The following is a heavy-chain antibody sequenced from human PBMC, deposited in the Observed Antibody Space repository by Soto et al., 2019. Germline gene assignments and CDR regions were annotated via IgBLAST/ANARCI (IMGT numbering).Heavy chain of an antibody. CDR1: GYTHTELS. J-gene: IGHJ5*02. CDR2: FDTEDGET. CDR3: ATAIIQLWYPGRFDP. Sequence: GPSVKVSCKVSGYTHTELSMQWVRQAPGKGLEWMGGFDTEDGETIYAQKVQGRVTMTEDTSTDTAYMELRSLRSEDTAVYYCATAIIQLWYPGRFDPCGQGTLVTVFS. V-gene: IGHV1-24*01. D-gene: IGHD5-18*01.